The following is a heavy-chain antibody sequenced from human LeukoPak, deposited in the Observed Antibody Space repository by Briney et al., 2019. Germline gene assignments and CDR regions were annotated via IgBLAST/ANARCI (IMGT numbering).Heavy chain of an antibody. CDR3: ARLQELGPRDPDS. J-gene: IGHJ4*02. V-gene: IGHV1-18*01. CDR2: INTYNGGA. D-gene: IGHD6-13*01. Sequence: ASVKVSCKASGYKFTTFAISWVRQAPGQGLEWMGGINTYNGGAKYAQNFQGRVTMTTDTSTTTAYMELRRLTPDDTAMYYCARLQELGPRDPDSWGQGTLVTVSS. CDR1: GYKFTTFA.